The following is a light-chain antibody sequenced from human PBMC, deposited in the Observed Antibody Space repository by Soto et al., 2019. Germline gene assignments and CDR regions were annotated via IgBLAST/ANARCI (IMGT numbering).Light chain of an antibody. CDR1: KNDIGVYDF. CDR3: KSYAGSNTDV. V-gene: IGLV2-8*01. J-gene: IGLJ1*01. Sequence: QSVLTQPPSASGSPGQSVTISCTGTKNDIGVYDFVSWYQHHPGKAPRLIIYEVVQRPSGVPDRFSGSKSGNTASLTVSGLQAADEADYFCKSYAGSNTDVLGSGIKVTV. CDR2: EVV.